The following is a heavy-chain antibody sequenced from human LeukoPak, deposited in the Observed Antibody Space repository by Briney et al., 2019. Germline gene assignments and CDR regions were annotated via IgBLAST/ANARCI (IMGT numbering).Heavy chain of an antibody. CDR3: ARSITMIVVVPFDY. D-gene: IGHD3-22*01. J-gene: IGHJ4*02. CDR1: GFTVSSYS. V-gene: IGHV3-48*01. CDR2: ISSSSSTI. Sequence: GGSLRLSCAASGFTVSSYSMNWVRQAPGKGREWVSYISSSSSTIYYADSVKGRFTISRDNAKNSLYLQMNSLRAEDTAVYYCARSITMIVVVPFDYWGQGTLVTVSS.